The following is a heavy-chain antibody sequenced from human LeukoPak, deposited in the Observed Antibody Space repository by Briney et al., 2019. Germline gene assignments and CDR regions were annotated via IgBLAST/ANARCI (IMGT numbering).Heavy chain of an antibody. CDR1: GGSISSYY. CDR3: ARGLPGRNSYYFDY. J-gene: IGHJ4*02. Sequence: SETLSLTCTVSGGSISSYYWSWIRQPPGKGLEWIGYIYYSGSTNYNPSLKSRVTISVDTSKNQFSLKLSSVTAADTAVYYCARGLPGRNSYYFDYWGQGTLVTVSS. D-gene: IGHD4-23*01. CDR2: IYYSGST. V-gene: IGHV4-59*12.